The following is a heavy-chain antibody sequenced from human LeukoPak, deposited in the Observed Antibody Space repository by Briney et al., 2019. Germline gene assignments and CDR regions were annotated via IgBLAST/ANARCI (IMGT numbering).Heavy chain of an antibody. D-gene: IGHD3-3*01. CDR3: ATTSPHPYYEFWSGYYRFDY. Sequence: ASVKVSCKVSGYTLTELSMHWVRQAPGKGLEWMGGFDPEDGETIYAQKFQGRVTMTEDTSTDTAYMELSSLRSEDTAVYYCATTSPHPYYEFWSGYYRFDYWGQGTLVSVSS. J-gene: IGHJ4*02. V-gene: IGHV1-24*01. CDR1: GYTLTELS. CDR2: FDPEDGET.